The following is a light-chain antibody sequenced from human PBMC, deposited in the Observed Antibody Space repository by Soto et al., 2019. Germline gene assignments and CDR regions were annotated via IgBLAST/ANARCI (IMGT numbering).Light chain of an antibody. CDR3: QQYGSSPPNT. V-gene: IGKV3-20*01. CDR2: GAS. J-gene: IGKJ5*01. Sequence: IGLTQFPGTVYLSPGERATLSCRASQSVSSSYLAWYQQKPGQAPRLLIYGASSRATGIPDRFSGSGSGTDFTLTISRLEPEDFAVYYCQQYGSSPPNTLGQGTRLEIK. CDR1: QSVSSSY.